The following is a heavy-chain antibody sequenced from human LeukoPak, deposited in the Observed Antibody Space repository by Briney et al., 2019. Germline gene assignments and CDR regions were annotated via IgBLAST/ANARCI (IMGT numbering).Heavy chain of an antibody. V-gene: IGHV4-59*01. CDR1: GGSISSYY. D-gene: IGHD3-10*01. J-gene: IGHJ6*03. Sequence: PSETLSLTCTASGGSISSYYWSWIRQPPGKGLEWIGYIYYSGSTNYNPSLKSRVTISVDTSKNQFSLKLSSVTAADTAVYYCARRAWGYGSGSFYYYYMDVWGKGTTVTVS. CDR2: IYYSGST. CDR3: ARRAWGYGSGSFYYYYMDV.